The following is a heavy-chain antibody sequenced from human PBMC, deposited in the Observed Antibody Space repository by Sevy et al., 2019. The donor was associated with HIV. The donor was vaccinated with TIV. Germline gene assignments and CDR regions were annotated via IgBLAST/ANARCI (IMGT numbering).Heavy chain of an antibody. V-gene: IGHV4-31*03. CDR2: IYYSGST. Sequence: SETLSLTCTVSGGSISSGGYYWSWIRQHPGKGLEWSGYIYYSGSTYYNPSLKSRVTISVDTSKNQFSLKLSPVTAADTAVYYCARDGVAADYYYGMDVWGQGTTVTVSS. J-gene: IGHJ6*02. CDR1: GGSISSGGYY. CDR3: ARDGVAADYYYGMDV. D-gene: IGHD2-15*01.